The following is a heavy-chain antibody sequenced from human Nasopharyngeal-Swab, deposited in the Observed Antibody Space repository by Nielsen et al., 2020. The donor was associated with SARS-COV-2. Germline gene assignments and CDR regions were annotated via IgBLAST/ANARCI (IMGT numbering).Heavy chain of an antibody. V-gene: IGHV3-48*03. D-gene: IGHD5-24*01. J-gene: IGHJ4*02. CDR3: ARSEGVEMATFDY. CDR2: ISSSGSTI. CDR1: GFTFSSYE. Sequence: GGSLRLSCAASGFTFSSYERNWVRQAPGKGLEWVSYISSSGSTIYYADSVKGRFTIPRDNAKNSLYLQMNSLRAEDTAVYYCARSEGVEMATFDYWGQGTLVTASS.